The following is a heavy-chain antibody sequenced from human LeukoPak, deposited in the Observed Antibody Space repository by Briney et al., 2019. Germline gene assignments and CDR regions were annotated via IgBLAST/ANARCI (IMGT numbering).Heavy chain of an antibody. J-gene: IGHJ4*02. CDR3: AHRPHNNIPYYFNY. D-gene: IGHD1-14*01. Sequence: SGPTLVNPTQTLTLTCTFSGFSLRTSGVGVGWIRQPPGKALEWLALTLWDDDKRYSPSLKRRLTITKDTSKNQVVLTMTNVDPVDTATYYCAHRPHNNIPYYFNYWGQGTLVTVSS. V-gene: IGHV2-5*02. CDR1: GFSLRTSGVG. CDR2: TLWDDDK.